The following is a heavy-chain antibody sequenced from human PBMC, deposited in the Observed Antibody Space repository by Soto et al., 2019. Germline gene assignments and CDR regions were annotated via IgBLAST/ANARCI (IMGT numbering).Heavy chain of an antibody. D-gene: IGHD3-3*01. J-gene: IGHJ4*02. Sequence: PGGSLRLSCAASGLTVSSNYMSWVRQAPGKGLEWVSVIYSDGSTYYADSVKGRFSFSRDNSKNTLYLQMNRLRAEDTAVYYCATGGIKIFGVPNFLTYWGQGTLVTVSS. CDR2: IYSDGST. CDR3: ATGGIKIFGVPNFLTY. CDR1: GLTVSSNY. V-gene: IGHV3-53*01.